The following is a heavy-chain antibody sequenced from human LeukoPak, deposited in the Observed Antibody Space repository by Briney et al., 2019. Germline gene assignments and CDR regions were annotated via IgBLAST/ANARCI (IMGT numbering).Heavy chain of an antibody. CDR2: INGSGNRT. V-gene: IGHV3-23*01. Sequence: GGSLRLSCVASGFTFSSYAMNWVRQAPGKGLEWVSSINGSGNRTYYADSVKGRFTISRDNSKNTLYLQMNSLRAEDTAVYYCAKPARTDYADYWGQGTLVTVSS. CDR1: GFTFSSYA. CDR3: AKPARTDYADY. D-gene: IGHD1-14*01. J-gene: IGHJ4*02.